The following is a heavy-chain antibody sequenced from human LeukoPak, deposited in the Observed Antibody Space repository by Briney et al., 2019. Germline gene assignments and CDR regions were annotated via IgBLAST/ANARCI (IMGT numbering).Heavy chain of an antibody. V-gene: IGHV6-1*01. J-gene: IGHJ4*02. CDR2: TYYSTTLNN. D-gene: IGHD3-10*01. CDR3: GGYHISTAGSGRYFDY. Sequence: SQTLSLTCALSRISGDGVSSDTAASNWLRRSPSRGLEWLGRTYYSTTLNNDYALSVRSRMTINPDTCKNQFSLQLNSLTPEDAAVYYCGGYHISTAGSGRYFDYWGQGTLVTVSS. CDR1: GDGVSSDTAA.